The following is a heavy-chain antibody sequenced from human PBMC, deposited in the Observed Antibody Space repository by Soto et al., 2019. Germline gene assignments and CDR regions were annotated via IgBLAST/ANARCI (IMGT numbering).Heavy chain of an antibody. D-gene: IGHD6-25*01. CDR3: ANTPGIAALGLPEFTYYGMDV. Sequence: GESVKISCKGSGYTFTNYWIGWVRQMPGKGLEWMGIIYPGDSDIRYSPSFQGQVTISADKSITTAYLQWSSLKASDTAMYYCANTPGIAALGLPEFTYYGMDVWGQGTTVTVSS. CDR2: IYPGDSDI. CDR1: GYTFTNYW. J-gene: IGHJ6*02. V-gene: IGHV5-51*01.